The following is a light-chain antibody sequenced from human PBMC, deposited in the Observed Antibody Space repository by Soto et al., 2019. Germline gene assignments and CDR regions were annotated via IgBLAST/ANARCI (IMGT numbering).Light chain of an antibody. CDR1: QRVSND. V-gene: IGKV3D-11*02. CDR3: QRRSNWSTT. J-gene: IGKJ1*01. CDR2: DAS. Sequence: ETVMTQSPATLSVSPGERATLSCRASQRVSNDFAWYQQKPGQAPRLLIYDASNRTTGIPARFSGSGPGTDFTLTISSLEPEDFAVYYCQRRSNWSTTFGQGTKVDIK.